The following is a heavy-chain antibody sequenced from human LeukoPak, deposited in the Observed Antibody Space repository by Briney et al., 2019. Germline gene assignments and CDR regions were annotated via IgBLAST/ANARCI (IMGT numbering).Heavy chain of an antibody. V-gene: IGHV4-39*01. J-gene: IGHJ4*02. Sequence: SETLSLTCTVSGCSISSSNFYWDWIRQPPGKGLEWIGSIYYSGSTYYNPSLKSRVTISVDTSKNQFSLKLNSVTAADTAVYYCARRGNGDYVYWGQGTLVTVSS. CDR1: GCSISSSNFY. CDR3: ARRGNGDYVY. CDR2: IYYSGST. D-gene: IGHD4-17*01.